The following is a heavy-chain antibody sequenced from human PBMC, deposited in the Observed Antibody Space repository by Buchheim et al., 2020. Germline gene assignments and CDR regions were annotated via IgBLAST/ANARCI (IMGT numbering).Heavy chain of an antibody. CDR1: GFTFSSYW. CDR3: ARGGTSGSLDY. J-gene: IGHJ4*02. CDR2: INTDGTDT. V-gene: IGHV3-74*01. D-gene: IGHD3-10*01. Sequence: EVQLVDSGGGLVQPGGSLRLSCAASGFTFSSYWMHWVRQAPGKGPVWVSRINTDGTDTSYADSVKGRFTISSANARNTLYLPMNSLEAEDTAVYFCARGGTSGSLDYWGQGTL.